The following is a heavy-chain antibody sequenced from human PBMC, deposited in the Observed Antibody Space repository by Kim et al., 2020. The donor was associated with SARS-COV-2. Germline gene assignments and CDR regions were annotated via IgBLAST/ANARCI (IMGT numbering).Heavy chain of an antibody. CDR3: AREIVGEDTFDY. D-gene: IGHD1-26*01. V-gene: IGHV3-30*04. Sequence: GGSLRLSCAASGFTFSSYAMHWVRQAPGKGLEWVAVISYDGSNKYYADSVKGRFTISRDNSKNTLYLQMNSLRAEDTAVYYCAREIVGEDTFDYWGQGTLVTVSS. CDR1: GFTFSSYA. CDR2: ISYDGSNK. J-gene: IGHJ4*02.